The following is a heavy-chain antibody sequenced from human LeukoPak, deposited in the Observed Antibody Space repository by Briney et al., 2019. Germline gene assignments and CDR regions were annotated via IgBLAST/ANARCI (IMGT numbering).Heavy chain of an antibody. Sequence: PGGSLRLSCAASGLTFSIYSMNWVRQAPGKGLEWVSSISSSSSYIYYADSVKGRFTISRDNAKNSLYLQMNSLRAEDTAVYYCARSMIVVSVPDYWGQGTLVTVSS. CDR1: GLTFSIYS. J-gene: IGHJ4*02. CDR2: ISSSSSYI. D-gene: IGHD3-22*01. V-gene: IGHV3-21*01. CDR3: ARSMIVVSVPDY.